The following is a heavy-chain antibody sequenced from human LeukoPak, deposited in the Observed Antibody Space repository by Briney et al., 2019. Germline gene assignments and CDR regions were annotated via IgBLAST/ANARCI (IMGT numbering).Heavy chain of an antibody. CDR3: ARDRNVVVPGDNWFDP. V-gene: IGHV4-31*03. J-gene: IGHJ5*02. D-gene: IGHD2-2*01. CDR2: IHPSRRL. CDR1: GASFSSGDQY. Sequence: SETLSLTCTVSGASFSSGDQYWNWIRQSPGKGLEWIGSIHPSRRLYNNPSLESRVTISIDTSKNQFSLNLNSVTAADTAVYYCARDRNVVVPGDNWFDPWGQGTLVTVS.